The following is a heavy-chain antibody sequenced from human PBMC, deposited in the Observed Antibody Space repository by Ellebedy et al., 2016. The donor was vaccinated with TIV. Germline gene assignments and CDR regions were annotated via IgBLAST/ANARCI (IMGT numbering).Heavy chain of an antibody. CDR3: ARDQGLTIVSMTMDV. D-gene: IGHD4-11*01. V-gene: IGHV3-23*01. Sequence: GESLKISXVGSGFIFSDYAMTWVRQTPEKGLEWVSAISASGASTYYADSVKGRFTISRDNSKNTVYLQMDSLRVDDRATYYCARDQGLTIVSMTMDVWGQGTTVTVSS. CDR1: GFIFSDYA. J-gene: IGHJ6*02. CDR2: ISASGAST.